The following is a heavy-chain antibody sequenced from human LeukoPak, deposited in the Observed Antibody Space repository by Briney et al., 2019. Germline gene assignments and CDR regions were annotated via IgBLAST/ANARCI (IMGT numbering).Heavy chain of an antibody. CDR2: IRFDGSDK. CDR1: GFTFSSYG. V-gene: IGHV3-30*02. Sequence: GGSLRLSCAASGFTFSSYGMHWVRQAPGKGLEWVAFIRFDGSDKYYAESVKGRFTISRDNSKNTLYLQMNSLRVEDTAVYYCAINPGYDSSWFGYWGQGTLVTVSS. D-gene: IGHD6-13*01. CDR3: AINPGYDSSWFGY. J-gene: IGHJ5*01.